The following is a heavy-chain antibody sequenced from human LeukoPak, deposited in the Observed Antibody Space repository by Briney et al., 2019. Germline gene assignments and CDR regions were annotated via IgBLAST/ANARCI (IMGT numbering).Heavy chain of an antibody. V-gene: IGHV3-23*01. CDR2: ISGSGGRT. D-gene: IGHD5-12*01. CDR1: GITLSNYA. J-gene: IGHJ6*02. Sequence: GGSLRLSCAVSGITLSNYAMSWVRQAPGKGLEWVAGISGSGGRTHYADSVKGRFTISRDNPKNTLYLQMNNLRAGDTAVYYCARYIVATTDSYYYYYGMDVWGQGTTVTVSS. CDR3: ARYIVATTDSYYYYYGMDV.